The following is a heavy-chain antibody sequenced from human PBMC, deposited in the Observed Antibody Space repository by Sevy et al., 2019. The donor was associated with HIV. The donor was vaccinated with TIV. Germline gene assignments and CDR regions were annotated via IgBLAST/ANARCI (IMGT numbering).Heavy chain of an antibody. CDR1: GFTFSSYA. Sequence: GGSLTLSCAASGFTFSSYAMHWVRQAPGKGLEWVAVISYDGSNKYYADSVKGRFTISRDNSKNTLYLQMNSLRAEDTAVYYCARDPPYCGGDCYFPDYWGQGTLVTVSS. CDR2: ISYDGSNK. CDR3: ARDPPYCGGDCYFPDY. J-gene: IGHJ4*02. V-gene: IGHV3-30-3*01. D-gene: IGHD2-21*02.